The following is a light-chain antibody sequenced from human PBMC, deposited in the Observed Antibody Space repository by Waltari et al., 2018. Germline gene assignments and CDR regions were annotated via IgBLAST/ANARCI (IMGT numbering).Light chain of an antibody. CDR2: DAS. CDR3: QQYDDFPPYT. Sequence: DIQMTQSPSSLSASVGDRVTISCQARRDIKNHLNWYQQKPGKAPNLLIYDASNLEIGVPSRFSGRGSGTQFTFTISSLQPEDVATYYCQQYDDFPPYTFGQGTKVEI. V-gene: IGKV1-33*01. CDR1: RDIKNH. J-gene: IGKJ2*01.